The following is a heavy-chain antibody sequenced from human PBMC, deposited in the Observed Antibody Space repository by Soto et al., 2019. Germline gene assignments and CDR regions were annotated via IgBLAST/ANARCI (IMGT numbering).Heavy chain of an antibody. V-gene: IGHV4-4*02. J-gene: IGHJ4*02. Sequence: QVQLQESGPGLVKPSGTLSLTCAVSGVSISSHDWWTGVRQPPGRGRGGIGESHQRGNTNYNSSLESRVTISVDKSKNQFSLNLSSVTVADTAVYYCATRDTSRFYWGQGTLVTVSS. CDR2: SHQRGNT. CDR1: GVSISSHDW. CDR3: ATRDTSRFY. D-gene: IGHD6-13*01.